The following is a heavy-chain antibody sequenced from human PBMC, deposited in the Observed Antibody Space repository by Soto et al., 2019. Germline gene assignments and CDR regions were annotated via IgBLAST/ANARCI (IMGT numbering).Heavy chain of an antibody. CDR2: IKEDGSTR. CDR1: GLTFSSHW. V-gene: IGHV3-7*04. Sequence: PGGSLRLSCTATGLTFSSHWMNLVRQAPGKGLEWVANIKEDGSTRNYMDSVKGRFTASRDNAKNSLYLEMNSLRSEDTAVYYCTGVSGMSSWGQGTLVTVSS. CDR3: TGVSGMSS. D-gene: IGHD1-1*01. J-gene: IGHJ5*02.